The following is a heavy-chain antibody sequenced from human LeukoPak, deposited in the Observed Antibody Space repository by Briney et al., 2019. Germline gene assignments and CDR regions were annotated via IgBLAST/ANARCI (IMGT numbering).Heavy chain of an antibody. V-gene: IGHV3-23*01. Sequence: QPGASLRLSCAASGFTFSNYAMSWVRQAPGKGLEWVSAILGSGGSTYYADSVKGRFTVSRDNSKSTLYLQMNGLRAEDTALYYCAKWGDYDVLTGYYVPDYWGQGTLVTVSS. CDR1: GFTFSNYA. CDR2: ILGSGGST. J-gene: IGHJ4*02. D-gene: IGHD3-9*01. CDR3: AKWGDYDVLTGYYVPDY.